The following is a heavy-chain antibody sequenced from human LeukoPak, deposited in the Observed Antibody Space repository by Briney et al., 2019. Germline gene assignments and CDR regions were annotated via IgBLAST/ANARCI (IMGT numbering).Heavy chain of an antibody. J-gene: IGHJ4*02. CDR1: GFTFSSYS. Sequence: GGSLRLSCAVSGFTFSSYSMNWVRRAPGKGLEWVSSISSSSSYIYYADSVKGRFTISRDNAKNSLYLQMNSLRAEDTAVYYCARDINYYDSSGYYYETYYFDYWGQGTLVTVSS. V-gene: IGHV3-21*01. CDR2: ISSSSSYI. D-gene: IGHD3-22*01. CDR3: ARDINYYDSSGYYYETYYFDY.